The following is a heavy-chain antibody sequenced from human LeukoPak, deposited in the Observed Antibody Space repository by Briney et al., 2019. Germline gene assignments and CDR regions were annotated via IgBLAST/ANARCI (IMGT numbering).Heavy chain of an antibody. CDR3: ARDVDWFDP. CDR1: GGSISTYY. CDR2: IYYSQTT. J-gene: IGHJ5*02. V-gene: IGHV4-59*12. Sequence: PSETLSLTCTVSGGSISTYYWSWIRQPPGKGLEWIGYIYYSQTTNYSPSLKSRVTISVDTSKNQFSLKLSSVTAADTAVYYCARDVDWFDPWGQGTLVTVSS.